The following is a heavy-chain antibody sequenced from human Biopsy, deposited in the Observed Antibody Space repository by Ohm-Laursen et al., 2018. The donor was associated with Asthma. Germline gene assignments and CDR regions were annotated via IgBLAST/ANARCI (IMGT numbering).Heavy chain of an antibody. J-gene: IGHJ6*02. D-gene: IGHD6-13*01. CDR3: VRGSSSWHHGPFHYYYGLDV. V-gene: IGHV4-39*01. CDR1: GGYMRSGNYY. Sequence: TLSLTCRLSSGSGGYMRSGNYYWGWIRQPPGKGLEGIGSIYYSGTTYYNPSLESRVTVSADTSKNQFSLKLTSVTAADTAVYYCVRGSSSWHHGPFHYYYGLDVWGQGTTATVSS. CDR2: IYYSGTT.